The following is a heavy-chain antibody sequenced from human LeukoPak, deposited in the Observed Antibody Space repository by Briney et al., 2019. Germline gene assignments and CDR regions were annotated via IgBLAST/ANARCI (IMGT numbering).Heavy chain of an antibody. CDR3: ARTTSQNIVVVPAAIFDY. Sequence: GGSLRLSCAASGFTFSSYSMTWVRQAPGKGLEWVSSISSSSSYIYYADSVKGRFTISRDNAKNSLYLQMNSLRAEDTAVYYCARTTSQNIVVVPAAIFDYWGQGTLVTVSS. CDR1: GFTFSSYS. D-gene: IGHD2-2*01. J-gene: IGHJ4*02. CDR2: ISSSSSYI. V-gene: IGHV3-21*01.